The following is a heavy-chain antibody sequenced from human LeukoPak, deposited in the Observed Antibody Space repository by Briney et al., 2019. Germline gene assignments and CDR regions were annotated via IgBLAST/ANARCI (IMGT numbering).Heavy chain of an antibody. Sequence: PGGSLRLSCVASGFTFSTYAMSWVRQAPGKGLEWVSAISRSGGSTYYADSVKGRFTISRDNSKNTLYLQMNSLRPVDTAVYYCAKGCSIVGDDCYFFDYWGQGTLVTVSS. V-gene: IGHV3-23*01. CDR2: ISRSGGST. CDR1: GFTFSTYA. D-gene: IGHD2-21*02. J-gene: IGHJ4*02. CDR3: AKGCSIVGDDCYFFDY.